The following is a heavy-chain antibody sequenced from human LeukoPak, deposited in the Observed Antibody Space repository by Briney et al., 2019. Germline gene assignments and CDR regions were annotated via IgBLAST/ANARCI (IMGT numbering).Heavy chain of an antibody. V-gene: IGHV3-33*01. CDR1: GFTFRSHG. CDR3: ARANHVDTAMVLYYYYYGMDV. J-gene: IGHJ6*02. Sequence: GGSLRLSCAASGFTFRSHGMHWVRQAPGKGLEWVAIIWYDGSNKYYADSVKGRFTISRDNSKNTLFLQMNSLRDEDTAVYYCARANHVDTAMVLYYYYYGMDVWGQGTTVTVSS. CDR2: IWYDGSNK. D-gene: IGHD5-18*01.